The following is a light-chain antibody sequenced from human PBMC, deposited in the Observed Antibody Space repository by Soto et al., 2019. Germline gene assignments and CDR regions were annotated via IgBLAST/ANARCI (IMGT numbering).Light chain of an antibody. J-gene: IGKJ2*03. CDR2: KVS. Sequence: VVLTQSPLSLPVTLGQPASISCRSSQSLVYRDGNTYLNWFQQRPGQSPRRLIYKVSDRDSGVPDRFGGSGSGTDFTLKIRRGEAEDVGVYYCMQGTHWPPYSFGQGTKLEIK. V-gene: IGKV2-30*01. CDR3: MQGTHWPPYS. CDR1: QSLVYRDGNTY.